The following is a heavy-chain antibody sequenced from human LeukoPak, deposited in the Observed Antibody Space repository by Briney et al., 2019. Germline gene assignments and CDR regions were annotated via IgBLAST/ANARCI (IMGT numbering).Heavy chain of an antibody. J-gene: IGHJ4*02. CDR3: STLTSRGLSDS. Sequence: GGSLRLSCAASGFTFSTYWMSWVRQAPGKGLEWVGRIKSKADGETIDYAAPVKGRFTFSRDDSKNMLYLQMNSLKSEDTAVYYCSTLTSRGLSDSWGQETLVTVSS. V-gene: IGHV3-15*01. CDR2: IKSKADGETI. D-gene: IGHD1-20*01. CDR1: GFTFSTYW.